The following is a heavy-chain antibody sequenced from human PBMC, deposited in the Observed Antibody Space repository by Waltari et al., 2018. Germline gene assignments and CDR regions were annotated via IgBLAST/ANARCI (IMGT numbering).Heavy chain of an antibody. D-gene: IGHD3-10*01. CDR1: GYTFTSYD. CDR3: ARGSGSGSYYLDNWFDP. Sequence: QVQLVQSGAEVKKPGASVKVSCKASGYTFTSYDINWVRQATGHGLEWMGWMNPNSGNTGYAQKFQGRVTITRNTSISTADIELSSLVSEDTAVYYCARGSGSGSYYLDNWFDPWGQGTLVTVSS. CDR2: MNPNSGNT. J-gene: IGHJ5*02. V-gene: IGHV1-8*03.